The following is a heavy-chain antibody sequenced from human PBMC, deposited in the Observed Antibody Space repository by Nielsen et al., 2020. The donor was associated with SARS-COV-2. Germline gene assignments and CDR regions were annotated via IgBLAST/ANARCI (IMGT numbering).Heavy chain of an antibody. D-gene: IGHD3-22*01. J-gene: IGHJ4*02. CDR2: IYYSGST. V-gene: IGHV4-59*08. CDR3: ARLSYYDSSPFDY. Sequence: GSLRLSCTVSGGSISSYYWSWIRQPPGKGLEWIGYIYYSGSTNYNPSLKSRVTISVDTSKNQFSLKLSSVTAADTAVYYCARLSYYDSSPFDYWGQGTLVTVSS. CDR1: GGSISSYY.